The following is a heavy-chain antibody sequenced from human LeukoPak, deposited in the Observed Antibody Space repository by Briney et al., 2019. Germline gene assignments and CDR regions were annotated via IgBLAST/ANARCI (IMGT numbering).Heavy chain of an antibody. CDR2: ISGSGGST. J-gene: IGHJ4*02. Sequence: TGGSLRLSCAASGFTFSSYAMMWVPQAQGKGLEGVSAISGSGGSTYYADSVKGRFTISRDNSKNTLYLQMNSLRAEDKAVYYCAEDHDYVWGSYRTYYFDYWGQGTLVTVSS. V-gene: IGHV3-23*01. CDR1: GFTFSSYA. D-gene: IGHD3-16*02. CDR3: AEDHDYVWGSYRTYYFDY.